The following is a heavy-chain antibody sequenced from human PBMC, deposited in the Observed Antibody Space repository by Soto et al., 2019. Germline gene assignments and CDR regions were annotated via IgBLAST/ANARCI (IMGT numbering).Heavy chain of an antibody. D-gene: IGHD5-12*01. CDR3: ATREYSGYDQDYYYYMDV. V-gene: IGHV5-51*01. J-gene: IGHJ6*03. CDR2: IYPSDSDT. CDR1: GYSFTSYW. Sequence: PGESLKISCKGSGYSFTSYWIGWVRQMPGKGLEWMGIIYPSDSDTRYSPSFQGQVTISADKSISTAYLQWSSLKASDTAMYYCATREYSGYDQDYYYYMDVWGKGTTVSVSS.